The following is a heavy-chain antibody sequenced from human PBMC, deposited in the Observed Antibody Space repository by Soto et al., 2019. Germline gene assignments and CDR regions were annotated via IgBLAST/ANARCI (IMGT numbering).Heavy chain of an antibody. Sequence: AGGSLRLSCAASGFTFSSYAMHVGRQAPGKGLEWVAVISYDGSNKYYADSVKGRFTISRDNSKNTLYLQMNSLRAEDTAVYYCARDRGPPRGYCSGGSCYVYYYYGMHVRGQGTTVTV. V-gene: IGHV3-30-3*01. CDR3: ARDRGPPRGYCSGGSCYVYYYYGMHV. CDR1: GFTFSSYA. J-gene: IGHJ6*02. CDR2: ISYDGSNK. D-gene: IGHD2-15*01.